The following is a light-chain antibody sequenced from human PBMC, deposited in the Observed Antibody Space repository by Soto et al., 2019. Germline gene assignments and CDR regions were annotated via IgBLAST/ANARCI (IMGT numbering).Light chain of an antibody. J-gene: IGKJ4*01. CDR2: GTS. Sequence: IGLTQSPGTLSLSPGEGATLSCRASQSVSSSYLVWYQQRPGQPPRLLIYGTSTRAAGISDRFSGSGSGTDFTLTIYRLEPGDSAVYYCQQYGTSALTFGGGTKV. CDR1: QSVSSSY. CDR3: QQYGTSALT. V-gene: IGKV3-20*01.